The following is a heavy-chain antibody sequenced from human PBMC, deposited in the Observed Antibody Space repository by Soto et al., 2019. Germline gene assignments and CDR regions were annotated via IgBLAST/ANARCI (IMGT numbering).Heavy chain of an antibody. Sequence: WTWIRQAPGKGLEWIGYVHDRGRTVYNPSLTGRVTMSLDAYNNQLALNLNYVTAADTAVYYCARRAQVGSSPFRGIDVGGQGTMVTVSS. D-gene: IGHD3-10*01. CDR2: VHDRGRT. CDR3: ARRAQVGSSPFRGIDV. V-gene: IGHV4-59*01. J-gene: IGHJ6*02.